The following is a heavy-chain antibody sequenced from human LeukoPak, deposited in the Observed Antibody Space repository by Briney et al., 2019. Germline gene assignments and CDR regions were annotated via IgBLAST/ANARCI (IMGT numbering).Heavy chain of an antibody. CDR3: AKAPRGYSSGPSDY. CDR2: ISDSGGST. V-gene: IGHV3-23*01. CDR1: GFTFSSYA. Sequence: GGSLRLSCAASGFTFSSYAMSWVRQAPGKGLEWVSAISDSGGSTYYADSVKGRFTISRDNSKNTLYSQMNSLRAEDTAVYYCAKAPRGYSSGPSDYWGQGTLVTVSS. D-gene: IGHD6-19*01. J-gene: IGHJ4*02.